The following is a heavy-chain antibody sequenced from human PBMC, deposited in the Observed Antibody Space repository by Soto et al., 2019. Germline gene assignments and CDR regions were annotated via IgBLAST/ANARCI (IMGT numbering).Heavy chain of an antibody. Sequence: GGSLRLSCAASGFTFSSYEMNWVRQAPGKGLEWVSYISSSGSTIYYADSVKGRFAISRDNAKNSLYLQMNSLRAEDTAVYYCARGGSYLTFDYWGQGTLVTVSS. D-gene: IGHD1-26*01. CDR2: ISSSGSTI. CDR3: ARGGSYLTFDY. CDR1: GFTFSSYE. J-gene: IGHJ4*02. V-gene: IGHV3-48*03.